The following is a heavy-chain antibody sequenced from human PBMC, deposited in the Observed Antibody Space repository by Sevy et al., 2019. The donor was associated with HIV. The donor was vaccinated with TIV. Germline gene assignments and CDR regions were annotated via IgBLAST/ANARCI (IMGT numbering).Heavy chain of an antibody. CDR1: GFTFSRYN. CDR3: ATGPPDGSYDYFDS. D-gene: IGHD1-26*01. J-gene: IGHJ4*02. V-gene: IGHV3-21*06. Sequence: GGSLRLSCAASGFTFSRYNMNWVRQAPGKGLEWVSPISGSSNYIYYAESLKGRFIISRDNAKNTVYLQMNSLRGDETAVYYCATGPPDGSYDYFDSWGQGTLVTVSS. CDR2: ISGSSNYI.